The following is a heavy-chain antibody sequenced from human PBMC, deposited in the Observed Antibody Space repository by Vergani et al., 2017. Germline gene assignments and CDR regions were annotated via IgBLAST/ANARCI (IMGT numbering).Heavy chain of an antibody. CDR2: ISAYNGNT. CDR1: GYTFTNFG. CDR3: AKIRRSYVSGSYWYLTL. Sequence: QVQLVQSGAEVRKPGASVKVSCKASGYTFTNFGLSWVRQAPGQGLEWMGWISAYNGNTNYAQKFQGIVTMTTDTPTSTAYMLLRRLRSDTTAVYYCAKIRRSYVSGSYWYLTLWGSGTLVTVS. D-gene: IGHD3-10*01. V-gene: IGHV1-18*01. J-gene: IGHJ2*01.